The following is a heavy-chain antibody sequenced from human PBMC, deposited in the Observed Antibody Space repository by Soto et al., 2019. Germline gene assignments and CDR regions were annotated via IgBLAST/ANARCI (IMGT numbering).Heavy chain of an antibody. CDR2: IIPILGIA. J-gene: IGHJ3*02. D-gene: IGHD3-3*01. CDR3: ARGYCDFWSDDDAFDI. Sequence: SVKVSCKASGGTFSSYTISWVRQAPGQGLEWMGRIIPILGIANYAQKFQGRVTITADKSTSTAYMELSSLRSEDTAVYYCARGYCDFWSDDDAFDIWGQGTMVTVSS. CDR1: GGTFSSYT. V-gene: IGHV1-69*02.